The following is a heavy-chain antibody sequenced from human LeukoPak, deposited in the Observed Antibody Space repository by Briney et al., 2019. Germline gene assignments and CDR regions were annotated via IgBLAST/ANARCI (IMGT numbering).Heavy chain of an antibody. CDR1: GFTFSSYS. J-gene: IGHJ6*03. D-gene: IGHD3-10*01. V-gene: IGHV3-21*04. CDR3: AREGAITMVRGALYYYYMDV. Sequence: GGSLRLSCAASGFTFSSYSMNWVRQAPGKGLEWVSSISSSSSYIYYADSVKGRFTISRDNAKNSLYLQMNSLRAEDTAVYYCAREGAITMVRGALYYYYMDVWGKGTTVTISS. CDR2: ISSSSSYI.